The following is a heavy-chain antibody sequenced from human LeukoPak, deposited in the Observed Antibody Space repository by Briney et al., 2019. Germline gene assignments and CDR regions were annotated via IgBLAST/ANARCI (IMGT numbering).Heavy chain of an antibody. CDR2: IYYRGTT. CDR1: GDSISSYY. Sequence: PSETLSLTCTVSGDSISSYYWSWIRQPPGKGLEWIGYIYYRGTTNYNPSLKSRVTISVDTSKNQFSLKLSSVTAADTAVYYCARSRIAARREAFDIWGQGTMVTVSS. J-gene: IGHJ3*02. V-gene: IGHV4-59*08. CDR3: ARSRIAARREAFDI. D-gene: IGHD6-6*01.